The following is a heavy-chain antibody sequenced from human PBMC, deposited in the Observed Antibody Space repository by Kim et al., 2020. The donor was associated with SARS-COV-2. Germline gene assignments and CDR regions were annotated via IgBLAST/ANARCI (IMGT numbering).Heavy chain of an antibody. CDR2: ISYDGSNK. CDR1: GFTFSSYA. J-gene: IGHJ3*02. V-gene: IGHV3-30-3*01. D-gene: IGHD3-22*01. Sequence: GGSLRLSCAASGFTFSSYAMHWVRQAPGKGLEWVAIISYDGSNKYYADSVKGRFTISRDNSKNTLYLQMNSLRAEDTAVYYCAREGYYYDSSGYLVFDALDIWGQGTMVTVSS. CDR3: AREGYYYDSSGYLVFDALDI.